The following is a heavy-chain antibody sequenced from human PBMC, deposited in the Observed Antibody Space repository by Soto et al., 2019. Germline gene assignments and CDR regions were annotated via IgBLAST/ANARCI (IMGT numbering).Heavy chain of an antibody. CDR2: ISGSGGST. CDR3: AKDDDPDTAMVTEVSDYYYGMDV. Sequence: GGSLRLSCAASGFTFSSYAMSWVRQAPGKGLEWVSAISGSGGSTYYADSVKGRFTISRDNSKNTLYLQMNSLRAEDTAVYYCAKDDDPDTAMVTEVSDYYYGMDVWGQGTTVTVSS. CDR1: GFTFSSYA. D-gene: IGHD5-18*01. J-gene: IGHJ6*02. V-gene: IGHV3-23*01.